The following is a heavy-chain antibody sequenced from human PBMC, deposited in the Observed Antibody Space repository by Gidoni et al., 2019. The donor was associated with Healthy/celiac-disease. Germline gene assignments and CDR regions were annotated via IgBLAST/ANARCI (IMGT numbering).Heavy chain of an antibody. CDR3: ARDGEAGYCSGGSCLYYYGMDV. D-gene: IGHD2-15*01. CDR2: IWYDGSNK. CDR1: GFTFSSYG. V-gene: IGHV3-33*01. J-gene: IGHJ6*02. Sequence: QVQLVESGGGVVQPGRSLRLSFAASGFTFSSYGMHWVRQAPGKGLEWVAVIWYDGSNKYYADSVKGRFTISRDNSKNTLYLQMNSLRAEDTAVYYCARDGEAGYCSGGSCLYYYGMDVWGQGTTVTVSS.